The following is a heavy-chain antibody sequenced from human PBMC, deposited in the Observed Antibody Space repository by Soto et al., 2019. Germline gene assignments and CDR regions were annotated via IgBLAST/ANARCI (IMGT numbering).Heavy chain of an antibody. J-gene: IGHJ4*02. CDR3: ARITIFGLVKSTYYFDY. Sequence: QLQLQESGPGLVKPSEPLSLTCTVSGGSISSSSYYWGWIRQPPGKGLEWIGSIYYSGSTYYNPSLKSRGTISVDTSKNQFSRKLSSVTAADTAVYYCARITIFGLVKSTYYFDYWGQGTLVTVSS. D-gene: IGHD3-3*01. CDR1: GGSISSSSYY. V-gene: IGHV4-39*01. CDR2: IYYSGST.